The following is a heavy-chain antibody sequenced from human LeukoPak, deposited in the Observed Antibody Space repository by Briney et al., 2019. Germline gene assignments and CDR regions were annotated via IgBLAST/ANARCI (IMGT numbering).Heavy chain of an antibody. CDR3: ARGVDIVATIINFDY. V-gene: IGHV3-23*01. Sequence: PGGSLRLSCAASGFTFSSYAMRWVRQAPGKGLEWVSAISGSGGSTYYADSVKGRFTISRDNSKNTLYLQMNSLRAEDTAVYYCARGVDIVATIINFDYWGQGTLVTVSS. CDR1: GFTFSSYA. CDR2: ISGSGGST. J-gene: IGHJ4*02. D-gene: IGHD5-12*01.